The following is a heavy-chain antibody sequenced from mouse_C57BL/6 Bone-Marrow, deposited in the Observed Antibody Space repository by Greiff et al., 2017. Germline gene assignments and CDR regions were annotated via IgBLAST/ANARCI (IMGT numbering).Heavy chain of an antibody. CDR2: IDPEDGET. CDR3: ASPITTVVANYAMDY. V-gene: IGHV14-2*01. CDR1: GFNIKDYY. Sequence: EVQLQQSGAELVKPGASVKLSCTASGFNIKDYYMHWVKQRTEQGLEWIGRIDPEDGETKYAPKFQGKATITADTSSNTAYLQLSSLTSEDTAVYYCASPITTVVANYAMDYWGQGTSVTVSS. D-gene: IGHD1-1*01. J-gene: IGHJ4*01.